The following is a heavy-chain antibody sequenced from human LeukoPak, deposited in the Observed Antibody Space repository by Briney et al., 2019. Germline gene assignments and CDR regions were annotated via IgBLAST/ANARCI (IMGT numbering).Heavy chain of an antibody. Sequence: RPSETLSLTCTVSGGSISSSSYYWGWIRQPPGKGPEWIGSIYYSGSTYYNPSLKSRVTISVDTSKNQFSLKLSSVTAADTAVYYCARHSVYFDYYGMDVWGQGTTVTVSS. D-gene: IGHD3-9*01. V-gene: IGHV4-39*01. CDR2: IYYSGST. CDR3: ARHSVYFDYYGMDV. CDR1: GGSISSSSYY. J-gene: IGHJ6*02.